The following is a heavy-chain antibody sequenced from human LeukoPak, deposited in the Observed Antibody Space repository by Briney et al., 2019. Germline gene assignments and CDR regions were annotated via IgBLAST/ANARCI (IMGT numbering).Heavy chain of an antibody. D-gene: IGHD3-9*01. CDR3: AKGDDILTD. CDR2: ISYDGSNK. Sequence: GGSLRLSCAASGFTFSSYAMSWVRQAPGKGLEWVAVISYDGSNKYYADSVKGRFTISRDNSKNTLYLQMNSLRAGDTAVYYCAKGDDILTDWGQGTLVTVSS. J-gene: IGHJ4*02. V-gene: IGHV3-30*18. CDR1: GFTFSSYA.